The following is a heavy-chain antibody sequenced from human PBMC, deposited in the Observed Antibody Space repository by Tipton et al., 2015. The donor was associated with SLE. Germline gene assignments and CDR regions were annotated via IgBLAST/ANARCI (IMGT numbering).Heavy chain of an antibody. J-gene: IGHJ4*02. CDR1: GYSFSNFG. Sequence: QSGPEVKKPGASVKVSCKASGYSFSNFGISWVRQAPGQGLEWMGWISGYNGHTKYAWKFQDRVTMTTESSTNTAYMELRSLSSDDTAVYYCARDKVGATLDFWGQGTLITVSS. D-gene: IGHD1-26*01. CDR3: ARDKVGATLDF. V-gene: IGHV1-18*01. CDR2: ISGYNGHT.